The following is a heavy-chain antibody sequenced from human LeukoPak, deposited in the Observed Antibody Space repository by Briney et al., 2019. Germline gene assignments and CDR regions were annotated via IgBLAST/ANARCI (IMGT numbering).Heavy chain of an antibody. Sequence: GGSLRLSCAASGFTFDDYAMHWVRQAPGKGLEWVSSISSSSSYIYYADSVKGRFTISRDNAKNSLYLQMNSLRAEDTAMYHCARESITIFGVVTNWGQGTLVTVSS. J-gene: IGHJ4*02. V-gene: IGHV3-21*01. CDR2: ISSSSSYI. D-gene: IGHD3-3*01. CDR3: ARESITIFGVVTN. CDR1: GFTFDDYA.